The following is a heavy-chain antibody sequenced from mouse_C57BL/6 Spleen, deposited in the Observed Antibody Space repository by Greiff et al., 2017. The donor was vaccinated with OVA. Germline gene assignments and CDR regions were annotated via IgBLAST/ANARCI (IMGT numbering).Heavy chain of an antibody. V-gene: IGHV1-82*01. CDR2: IYPGDGDT. CDR3: ASLDSSGYAFDD. J-gene: IGHJ2*01. Sequence: VQLQQSGPELVKPGASVKISCKASGYAFSSSWMNWVKQRPGKGLEWIGRIYPGDGDTNYNGKFKGKATLTADKSSSTAYMQLSSLTSEDSAVYFCASLDSSGYAFDDWGKGTTLTVSS. CDR1: GYAFSSSW. D-gene: IGHD3-2*02.